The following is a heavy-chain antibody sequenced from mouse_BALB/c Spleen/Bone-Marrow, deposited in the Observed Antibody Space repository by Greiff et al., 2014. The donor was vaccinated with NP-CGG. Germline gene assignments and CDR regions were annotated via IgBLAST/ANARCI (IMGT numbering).Heavy chain of an antibody. Sequence: VQLQQSGAELVKPGASVKLSCKTSGFTFSSSYISWLKQKPGQSLEWIAWIYAGTGGTSYNQKFTGKAQLTADTSSSTAYMQFSSLTTEDSAIDDYSSHDGCYNGWFDYWGQGTLVTVSA. CDR2: IYAGTGGT. CDR1: GFTFSSSY. V-gene: IGHV1-66*01. CDR3: SSHDGCYNGWFDY. J-gene: IGHJ3*01. D-gene: IGHD2-3*01.